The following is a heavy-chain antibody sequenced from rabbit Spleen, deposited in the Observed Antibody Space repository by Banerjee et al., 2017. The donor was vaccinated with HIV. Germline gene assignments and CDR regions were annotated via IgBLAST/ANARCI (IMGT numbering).Heavy chain of an antibody. V-gene: IGHV1S45*01. Sequence: EESGGGLVQPEGSLTLTCTASGFDFSTYGVSWVRQAPGKGLEWIGCIYTGNGKMYYASWAKGRFIMSRTSSTTVTLQMTSLTAADTATYFCARDLVAVIGWNFNLWGPGTLVTVS. CDR1: GFDFSTYG. CDR3: ARDLVAVIGWNFNL. D-gene: IGHD2-1*01. J-gene: IGHJ4*01. CDR2: IYTGNGKM.